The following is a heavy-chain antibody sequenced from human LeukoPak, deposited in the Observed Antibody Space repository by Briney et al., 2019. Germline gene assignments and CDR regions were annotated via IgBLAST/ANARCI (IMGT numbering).Heavy chain of an antibody. V-gene: IGHV4-61*08. D-gene: IGHD3-10*01. CDR2: IYYSGST. Sequence: SETLSLTCTVSGGSISSGDYYWSWIRQHPGEDLEWIGYIYYSGSTYYNPSLKSRVTISVDTSKNQLSLKLSSVTAADTAVYYCARQYYYGSGSYYDLWGQGTLVTVSS. CDR3: ARQYYYGSGSYYDL. CDR1: GGSISSGDYY. J-gene: IGHJ4*02.